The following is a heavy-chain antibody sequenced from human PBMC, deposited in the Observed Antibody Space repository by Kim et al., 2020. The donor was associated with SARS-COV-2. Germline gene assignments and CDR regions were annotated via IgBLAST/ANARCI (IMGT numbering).Heavy chain of an antibody. J-gene: IGHJ5*02. CDR3: ARADDRTPSNWFDP. Sequence: SETLSLTCAVYGGSFSGYYWSWIRQPPGKGLEWIGEINHSGSTNYNPSLKSRVTISVDTSKNQFSLKLSSVTAADTAVYYCARADDRTPSNWFDPWGQGTLVTVSS. CDR2: INHSGST. CDR1: GGSFSGYY. V-gene: IGHV4-34*01.